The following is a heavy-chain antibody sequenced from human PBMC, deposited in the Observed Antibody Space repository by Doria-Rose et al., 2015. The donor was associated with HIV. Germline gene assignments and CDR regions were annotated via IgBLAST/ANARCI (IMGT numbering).Heavy chain of an antibody. J-gene: IGHJ4*02. CDR2: IVSDDER. V-gene: IGHV2-26*01. D-gene: IGHD6-13*01. Sequence: SGPVLVKPTETLTLTCTVSGVSLSSPGMGVSWIRQPPGKALEWLANIVSDDERSYRTSLKSGLTISRGTSKIQVVLTMTDMDPVDTATYYCARIKSSRWYHKYYFDFWGQGTLVIVSA. CDR1: GVSLSSPGMG. CDR3: ARIKSSRWYHKYYFDF.